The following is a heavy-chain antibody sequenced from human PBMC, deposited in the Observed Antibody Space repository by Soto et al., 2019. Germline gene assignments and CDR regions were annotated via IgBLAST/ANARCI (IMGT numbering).Heavy chain of an antibody. Sequence: ASVKVSCKASGYTFTSYYMHWVRQAPGQGLEWMGIINPSGGSTSYAQKFQGRVTMTRDTSTSTVYMELSSLRSEDTAVYYCARVLVGGFNYYYYYMDVWGKGTTVTVSS. CDR2: INPSGGST. J-gene: IGHJ6*03. CDR1: GYTFTSYY. CDR3: ARVLVGGFNYYYYYMDV. D-gene: IGHD2-2*01. V-gene: IGHV1-46*01.